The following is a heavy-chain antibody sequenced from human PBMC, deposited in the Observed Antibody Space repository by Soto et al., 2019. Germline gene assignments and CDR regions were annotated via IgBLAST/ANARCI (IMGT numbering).Heavy chain of an antibody. D-gene: IGHD2-2*01. CDR3: ASSCSSVPCHGFDP. CDR2: IYYSGST. CDR1: GGSVSSVSYY. J-gene: IGHJ5*02. Sequence: PXETLSLTCTVSGGSVSSVSYYWSWMGQPPGKGLEWIGYIYYSGSTNYNPSLKSRVTMSVDTSKNQFSLKLSSVTAADTAVYYCASSCSSVPCHGFDPWGQGTLVTVSS. V-gene: IGHV4-61*01.